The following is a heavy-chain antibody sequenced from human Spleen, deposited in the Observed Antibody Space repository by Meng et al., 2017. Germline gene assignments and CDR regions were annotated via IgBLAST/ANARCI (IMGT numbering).Heavy chain of an antibody. CDR3: ARHEGGGLSLDY. Sequence: QPQLQEAGPGLVKPSAALSLTFCVSGGSISTSGYYWGWIRQPPGKGLEWIGSIGHSGITYYTPSLKSRVTVSIDTSKSQFSLKLSSVTAADTAVYYCARHEGGGLSLDYWGQGALVTVSS. D-gene: IGHD3-16*01. V-gene: IGHV4-39*01. CDR1: GGSISTSGYY. CDR2: IGHSGIT. J-gene: IGHJ4*02.